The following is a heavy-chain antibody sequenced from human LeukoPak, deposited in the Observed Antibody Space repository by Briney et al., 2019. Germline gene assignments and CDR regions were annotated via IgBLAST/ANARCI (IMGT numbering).Heavy chain of an antibody. V-gene: IGHV4-34*01. CDR1: GGSISSYY. D-gene: IGHD5-12*01. CDR3: ARTRMATIDGGFDP. J-gene: IGHJ5*02. Sequence: PSETLSLTCTVSGGSISSYYWSWIRQPPGKGLEWIGEINHSGSTNYNPSLKSQVTISVDTSKNQFSLKLSSVTAADTAVYYCARTRMATIDGGFDPWGQGTLVTVSS. CDR2: INHSGST.